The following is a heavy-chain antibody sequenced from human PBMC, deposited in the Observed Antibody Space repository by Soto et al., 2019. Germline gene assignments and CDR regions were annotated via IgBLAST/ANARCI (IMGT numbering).Heavy chain of an antibody. V-gene: IGHV3-21*01. J-gene: IGHJ4*02. Sequence: EVQLVESGGGLVKPGGSLRLSCAASGFTFSSYSMNWVRQAPGKGLEWVSSISSSSSYIYYADSVKGRFTISRDNAKNSPYLQMNSLRAEDTAVYYWARDQPGYSYGYGLGYWGQGTLVTVSS. CDR2: ISSSSSYI. CDR1: GFTFSSYS. D-gene: IGHD5-18*01. CDR3: ARDQPGYSYGYGLGY.